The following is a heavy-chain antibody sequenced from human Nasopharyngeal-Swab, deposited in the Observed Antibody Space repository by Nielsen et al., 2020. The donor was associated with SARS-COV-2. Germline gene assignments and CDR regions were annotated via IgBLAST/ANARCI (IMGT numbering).Heavy chain of an antibody. CDR2: INTNTGNP. CDR1: GYTFTSYA. J-gene: IGHJ5*02. Sequence: ASVKVSCKASGYTFTSYAMNWVRQAPGQGLEWMGWINTNTGNPTYAQGFTGRFVFSLDTSVSTAYLQISSLKAEGTAVYYCAREAYSYGHNWFDPWGQGTLVTVSS. CDR3: AREAYSYGHNWFDP. V-gene: IGHV7-4-1*02. D-gene: IGHD5-18*01.